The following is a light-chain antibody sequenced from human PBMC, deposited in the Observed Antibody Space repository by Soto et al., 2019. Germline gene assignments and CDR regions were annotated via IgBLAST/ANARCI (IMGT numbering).Light chain of an antibody. CDR2: ENN. CDR1: SSNIGNNY. CDR3: GTWDSSLSAGV. J-gene: IGLJ3*02. V-gene: IGLV1-51*02. Sequence: QSVLTQPPSVSAAPGQKVTISCSGSSSNIGNNYVSWYQQLPGTAPKPLIYENNLRPSGIPDRFSGSKSGTSATLGITGLQTGDEADYYCGTWDSSLSAGVFGGGTKLTVL.